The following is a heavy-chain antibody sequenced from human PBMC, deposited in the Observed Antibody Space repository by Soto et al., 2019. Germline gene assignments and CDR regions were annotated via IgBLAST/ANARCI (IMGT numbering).Heavy chain of an antibody. J-gene: IGHJ6*04. CDR3: ARGNGGSSYYYYGMDV. Sequence: QVQLVQSGAEVKKPGSSVKVSCKASGGTFSSYAINWVRQAPGQGLEWMGGIIPIFGTANYAQKFQGRVKITXXEXTXXAYMELSSLRSEYTAVYYCARGNGGSSYYYYGMDVWGKGTTVTVSS. D-gene: IGHD2-15*01. V-gene: IGHV1-69*05. CDR2: IIPIFGTA. CDR1: GGTFSSYA.